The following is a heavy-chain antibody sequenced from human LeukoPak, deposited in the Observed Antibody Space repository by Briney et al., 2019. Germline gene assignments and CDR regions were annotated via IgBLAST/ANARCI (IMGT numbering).Heavy chain of an antibody. CDR3: AKGSAASRPYYFDY. CDR2: ISDSGGST. J-gene: IGHJ4*02. V-gene: IGHV3-23*01. CDR1: GFTFSSYG. D-gene: IGHD6-25*01. Sequence: PGRSLRLSCAASGFTFSSYGMHWVRQAPGKGLEWVSAISDSGGSTYYADSVKGRFTISRDNSKNMLYLQMNSLRVEDTAVYYCAKGSAASRPYYFDYWGQGTLVTVSS.